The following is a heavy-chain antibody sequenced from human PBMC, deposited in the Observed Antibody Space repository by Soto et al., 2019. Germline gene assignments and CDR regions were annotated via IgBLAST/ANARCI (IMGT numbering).Heavy chain of an antibody. Sequence: SETLSLTCAVSGGSISSSNWWSWVRQPPGKGLEWIGEIYHSGSTNYNPSLKSRVTISVDKSKNQFSLKLSSVTAADTAVYYCARADAESYYYDSSGYSGLDYWGQGTLVTVSS. CDR3: ARADAESYYYDSSGYSGLDY. V-gene: IGHV4-4*02. D-gene: IGHD3-22*01. J-gene: IGHJ4*02. CDR2: IYHSGST. CDR1: GGSISSSNW.